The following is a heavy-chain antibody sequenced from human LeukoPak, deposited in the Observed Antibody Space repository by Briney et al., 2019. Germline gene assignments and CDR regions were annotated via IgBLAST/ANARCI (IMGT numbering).Heavy chain of an antibody. Sequence: SETLSLTCAVYGGSFSGYYWSWIRQPPGKGLEWIGEINHSGSTNYNPSLKSRVTISVDTSKNQFSLKLSSVTAADTAVYYCARGSGVETAMVEHTEDYWVQGTMVIVSS. CDR1: GGSFSGYY. CDR2: INHSGST. J-gene: IGHJ4*02. V-gene: IGHV4-34*01. CDR3: ARGSGVETAMVEHTEDY. D-gene: IGHD5-18*01.